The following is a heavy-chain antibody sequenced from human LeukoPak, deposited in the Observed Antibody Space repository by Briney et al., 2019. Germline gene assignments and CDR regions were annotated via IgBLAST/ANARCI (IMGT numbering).Heavy chain of an antibody. Sequence: GGSLRLSCAASGFTFSSYSMNWVRQAPGKGLEWVSSISSSSSYIYYADSVKGRFTISRDNAKNSLYLQMNSLRAEDTAVYYCAREDGSGWYFFDYWGQGTLVTVSS. D-gene: IGHD6-19*01. CDR3: AREDGSGWYFFDY. V-gene: IGHV3-21*01. CDR1: GFTFSSYS. J-gene: IGHJ4*02. CDR2: ISSSSSYI.